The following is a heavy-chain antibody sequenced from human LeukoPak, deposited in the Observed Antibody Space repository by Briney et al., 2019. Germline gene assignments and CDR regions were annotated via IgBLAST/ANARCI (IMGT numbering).Heavy chain of an antibody. V-gene: IGHV4-34*01. CDR2: INHSGST. CDR1: GGSFSGYY. Sequence: PSETLSLTCAVYGGSFSGYYRSWIRQPPGKGLEWIGEINHSGSTNYNPSLKSRVTISVDTSKNQFSLKLSSVTAADTAVYYCAREGPYDYVWGSYRYTPGGELFDYWGQGTLVTVSS. D-gene: IGHD3-16*02. J-gene: IGHJ4*02. CDR3: AREGPYDYVWGSYRYTPGGELFDY.